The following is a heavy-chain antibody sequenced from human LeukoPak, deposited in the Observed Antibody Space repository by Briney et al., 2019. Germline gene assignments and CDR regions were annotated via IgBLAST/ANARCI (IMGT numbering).Heavy chain of an antibody. J-gene: IGHJ6*03. V-gene: IGHV3-21*01. CDR1: GFTFSSYN. CDR2: ITSTGTYI. CDR3: ARDPYSGNYGAYYYYYMDV. D-gene: IGHD1-26*01. Sequence: GGSLRLSCAASGFTFSSYNMNWVRQAPGKALEWVSSITSTGTYIFYGDSVKGRFTISRDNAKNSLYLQMNGLRAEDTAVYYCARDPYSGNYGAYYYYYMDVWGKGTTVTISS.